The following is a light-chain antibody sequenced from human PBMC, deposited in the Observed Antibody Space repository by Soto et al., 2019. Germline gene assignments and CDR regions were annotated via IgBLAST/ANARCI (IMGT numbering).Light chain of an antibody. V-gene: IGKV1-27*01. Sequence: DIQMTQSPSSLSASVGDRVTITCRASQGISNYLAWYQQRPGKVPKLLIYAASTLQSGVPSRFSGSGSGTDFTLTVSSLQPEDVATYYFQKYNSAPFTFGPGTEVDIK. CDR3: QKYNSAPFT. J-gene: IGKJ3*01. CDR2: AAS. CDR1: QGISNY.